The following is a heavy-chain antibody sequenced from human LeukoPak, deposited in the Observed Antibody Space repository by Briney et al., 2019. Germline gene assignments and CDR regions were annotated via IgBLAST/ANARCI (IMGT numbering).Heavy chain of an antibody. Sequence: GGSLRLSCAASGFTFSGSAMHWVRQASGKGLEWVGRIRSKANSYATAYAASVKGRFTISRDDSKNTAYLQMNSLKTEDTAVYYCTRRGALDSSGSDLLWGQGTLVTVSS. CDR1: GFTFSGSA. CDR2: IRSKANSYAT. V-gene: IGHV3-73*01. D-gene: IGHD3-22*01. CDR3: TRRGALDSSGSDLL. J-gene: IGHJ4*02.